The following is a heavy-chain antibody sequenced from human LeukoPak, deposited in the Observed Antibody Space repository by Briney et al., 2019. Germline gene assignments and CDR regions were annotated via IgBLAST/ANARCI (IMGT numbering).Heavy chain of an antibody. CDR2: ISYEGSYK. V-gene: IGHV3-30*18. CDR1: GFTFSRHD. J-gene: IGHJ6*02. D-gene: IGHD4-23*01. CDR3: AKSQLTTVDYYGMDV. Sequence: PGGSLRLSCVASGFTFSRHDMHWVRQAPGKGLEGVAVISYEGSYKVFADSVKGRFTVSRDNSKTTLYLQMNRLSPEDTAVYYCAKSQLTTVDYYGMDVWGHGTTVIVSS.